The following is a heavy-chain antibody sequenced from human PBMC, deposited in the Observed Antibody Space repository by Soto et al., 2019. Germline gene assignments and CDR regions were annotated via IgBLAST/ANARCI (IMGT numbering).Heavy chain of an antibody. J-gene: IGHJ3*02. CDR2: IIPIFGTA. V-gene: IGHV1-69*12. CDR1: GGTFSSYA. CDR3: ARVLEGSGSQDAVDI. Sequence: QVQLVQSGAEVKKPGSSVKVSCKASGGTFSSYAISWVRQAPGQGLEWMGGIIPIFGTANYAQKFQGRVTITAGDSTSSAYMELSSLRSEATAVYYGARVLEGSGSQDAVDIWGQGTMFTVSS. D-gene: IGHD3-10*01.